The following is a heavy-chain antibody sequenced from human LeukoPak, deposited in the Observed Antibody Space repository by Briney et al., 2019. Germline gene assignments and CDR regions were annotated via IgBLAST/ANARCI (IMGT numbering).Heavy chain of an antibody. CDR3: ARRIAVARKYNWFDP. Sequence: ASVKVSCKASGYTFTSYGISWVRQAPGQGLEWMGWTSAYNGNTNYAQKLQGRVTMTTDTSTSTAYMELRSLRSDDTAVYYCARRIAVARKYNWFDPWGQGTLVTVSS. CDR1: GYTFTSYG. J-gene: IGHJ5*02. D-gene: IGHD6-19*01. CDR2: TSAYNGNT. V-gene: IGHV1-18*01.